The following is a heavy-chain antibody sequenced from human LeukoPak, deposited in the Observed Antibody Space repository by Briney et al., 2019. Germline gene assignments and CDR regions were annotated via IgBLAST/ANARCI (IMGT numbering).Heavy chain of an antibody. D-gene: IGHD3-9*01. CDR3: ARVGDILTGELDY. Sequence: PSETLSLTCAVSGDSISGSYWSWIRQPPGKGLEWIGFLSYTGTTSYNPSLKSRLTISGDTSRNQFSLKLDSVTAADTAVYYCARVGDILTGELDYWGQGTLVTVSS. J-gene: IGHJ4*02. CDR1: GDSISGSY. CDR2: LSYTGTT. V-gene: IGHV4-59*08.